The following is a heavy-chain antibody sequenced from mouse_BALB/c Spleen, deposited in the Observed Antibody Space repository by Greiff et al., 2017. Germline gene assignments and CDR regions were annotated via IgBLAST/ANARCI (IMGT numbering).Heavy chain of an antibody. CDR1: GFTFNTYA. Sequence: EVKLVESGGGLVQPKGSLKLSCAASGFTFNTYAMNWVRQAPGKGLEWVACIRSKSNNYATYYADSVKDRFTISRDDSQSMLYLQMNNLKTEDTAVYYCVRYAGTGFDYWGQGTTLTVSA. CDR2: IRSKSNNYAT. CDR3: VRYAGTGFDY. D-gene: IGHD4-1*01. J-gene: IGHJ2*01. V-gene: IGHV10-1*02.